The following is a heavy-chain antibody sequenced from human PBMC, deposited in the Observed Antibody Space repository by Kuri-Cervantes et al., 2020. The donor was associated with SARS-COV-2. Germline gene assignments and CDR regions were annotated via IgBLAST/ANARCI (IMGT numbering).Heavy chain of an antibody. CDR2: ISYDGSNK. V-gene: IGHV3-30*16. D-gene: IGHD3-22*01. CDR3: ARLLHNDSVDY. J-gene: IGHJ4*02. Sequence: GGSLRLSCVASGFTFSSYVRHWVRQAPGKGLEWVALISYDGSNKYYADPVKGRFTIARDKSKNTLYLQMNSLRAEAAAEYYCARLLHNDSVDYWGQGTLVTVSS. CDR1: GFTFSSYV.